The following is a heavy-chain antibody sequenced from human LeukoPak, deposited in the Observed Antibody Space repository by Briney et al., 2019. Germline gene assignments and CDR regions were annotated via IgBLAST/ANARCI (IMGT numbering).Heavy chain of an antibody. V-gene: IGHV4-59*12. Sequence: SETLFLTCTDSGGSISSYYWSWIRQPPGKELEGMGYIYYSGSTNYNPSLKSRVTISVDTSKNQFSLMLSSVTAADTAVYYCARLYGNYQNYFDYWGQGTLVTVSS. J-gene: IGHJ4*02. CDR3: ARLYGNYQNYFDY. CDR2: IYYSGST. D-gene: IGHD1-7*01. CDR1: GGSISSYY.